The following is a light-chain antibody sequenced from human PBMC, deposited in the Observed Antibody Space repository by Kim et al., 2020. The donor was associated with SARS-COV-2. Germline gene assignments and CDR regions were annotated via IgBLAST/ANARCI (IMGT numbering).Light chain of an antibody. V-gene: IGKV3-20*01. J-gene: IGKJ4*01. CDR3: QQYSSSLLT. CDR1: QSVSSNY. Sequence: EIVLTQSPGTLSLSPGERATLSCRASQSVSSNYLAWYQQKPGQAPRLLIYGASSRATGIPDRFSGSGSGTDFTLTISRLEPEDFAVYYCQQYSSSLLTFGGGTKVDIK. CDR2: GAS.